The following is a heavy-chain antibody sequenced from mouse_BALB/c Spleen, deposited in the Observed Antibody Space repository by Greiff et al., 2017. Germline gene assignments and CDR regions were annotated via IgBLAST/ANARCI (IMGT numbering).Heavy chain of an antibody. Sequence: QVHVKQSGPGLVQPSQSLSITCTVSGFSLTSYGVHWVRQSPGKGLEWLGVIWSGGSTDYNAAFISRLSISKDNSKSQVFFKMNSLQADDTAIYYCARNWGITTVGKYFDVWGAGTTVTVSS. CDR2: IWSGGST. CDR3: ARNWGITTVGKYFDV. V-gene: IGHV2-4-1*01. J-gene: IGHJ1*01. D-gene: IGHD1-1*01. CDR1: GFSLTSYG.